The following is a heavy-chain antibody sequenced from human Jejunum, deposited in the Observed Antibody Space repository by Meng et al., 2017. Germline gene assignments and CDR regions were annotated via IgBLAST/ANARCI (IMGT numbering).Heavy chain of an antibody. J-gene: IGHJ4*02. V-gene: IGHV1-18*01. CDR1: GYTFTRCG. CDR2: ISTYNGNT. D-gene: IGHD3-10*01. Sequence: QSQVGESGAGVKKPWAAVKVSCKTSGYTFTRCGISWVRQAPGQGLEWMGWISTYNGNTNYAQNLQGRVTLPTDTSTSSAYMELRSLRSDDTAVYYCARDGVSFTMIRGGRYWGQGTLVTVSS. CDR3: ARDGVSFTMIRGGRY.